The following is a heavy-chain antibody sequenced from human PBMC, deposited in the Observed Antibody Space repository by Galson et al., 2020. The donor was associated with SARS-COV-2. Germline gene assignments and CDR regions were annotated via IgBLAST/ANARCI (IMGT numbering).Heavy chain of an antibody. J-gene: IGHJ4*02. D-gene: IGHD3-10*01. V-gene: IGHV3-30-3*01. CDR3: ARVGSGSYLGPVDY. CDR2: ISYDGSNK. Sequence: TGESLRLSCAASGFTFSSYAMHWVRQAPGKGLEWVAVISYDGSNKYYADSVKGRFTIPRDNSKNTLYLQMNSLRAEDTAVYYCARVGSGSYLGPVDYWGQGTLVTVSS. CDR1: GFTFSSYA.